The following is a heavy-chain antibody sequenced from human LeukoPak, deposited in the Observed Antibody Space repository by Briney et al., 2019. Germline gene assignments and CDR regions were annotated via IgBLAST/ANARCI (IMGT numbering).Heavy chain of an antibody. D-gene: IGHD5-18*01. Sequence: GGSLRLSCAASGFTFSNAWMSWIRQAPGKGLEWVSYISSSSSSTNYADSVKGRFTISRDNAKNSLYLQMNSLRAEDTAVYYCARYGYGYGKPIDYWGQGTLVTVSS. J-gene: IGHJ4*02. CDR1: GFTFSNAW. CDR3: ARYGYGYGKPIDY. V-gene: IGHV3-11*03. CDR2: ISSSSSST.